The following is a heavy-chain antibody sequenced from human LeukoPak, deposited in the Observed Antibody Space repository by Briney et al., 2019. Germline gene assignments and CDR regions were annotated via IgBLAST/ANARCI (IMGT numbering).Heavy chain of an antibody. CDR1: GGTFSSYA. J-gene: IGHJ4*02. Sequence: SVKVSCKASGGTFSSYAISWVRQAPGQGLEWMGRIIPIFGTANYAQKFQGRVTITTDESTSTAYMELSSLRSEDTAVYYCARGDGYGFSFDCWGQGTLVTVSS. CDR3: ARGDGYGFSFDC. V-gene: IGHV1-69*05. CDR2: IIPIFGTA. D-gene: IGHD5-18*01.